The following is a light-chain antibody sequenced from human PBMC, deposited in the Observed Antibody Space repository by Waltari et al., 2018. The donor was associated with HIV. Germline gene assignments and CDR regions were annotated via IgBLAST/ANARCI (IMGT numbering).Light chain of an antibody. J-gene: IGKJ2*01. V-gene: IGKV1-27*01. CDR2: ATS. Sequence: DVQMTQSPSSLSASVGDRVAITCRASQAIGSDLAWYQQKPGKVPKLLIYATSTLQSGVPSRFSGSGSWTDFTLTITSLQTEDFAFYYCQRYDRAPYTFGPGTKLELK. CDR1: QAIGSD. CDR3: QRYDRAPYT.